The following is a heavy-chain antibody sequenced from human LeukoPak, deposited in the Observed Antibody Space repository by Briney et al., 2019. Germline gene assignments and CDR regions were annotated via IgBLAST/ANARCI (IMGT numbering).Heavy chain of an antibody. V-gene: IGHV4-39*01. Sequence: SETLSLTCTVSGGSISSSSCYWGWIRQPPGKGLEWIGSIYYSGSTYYNPSLKSRVTISVDTSKNQFSLKLSSVTAADTAVYYCASLSSSSDAFDIWGQGTMVTVSS. J-gene: IGHJ3*02. CDR2: IYYSGST. CDR3: ASLSSSSDAFDI. D-gene: IGHD6-6*01. CDR1: GGSISSSSCY.